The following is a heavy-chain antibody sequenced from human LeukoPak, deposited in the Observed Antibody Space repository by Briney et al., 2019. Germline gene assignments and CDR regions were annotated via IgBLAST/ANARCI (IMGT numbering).Heavy chain of an antibody. CDR3: ASRSPGYSSWYDLMAY. Sequence: SVKVSCKASGGTFSSYAISWVRQAPGQGLEWMGGIIPIFGTANYAQKFQGRVTITADESTSTAYMELSSLRSEDTAVYYCASRSPGYSSWYDLMAYWGQGTLVTVSS. V-gene: IGHV1-69*01. CDR1: GGTFSSYA. J-gene: IGHJ4*02. CDR2: IIPIFGTA. D-gene: IGHD6-13*01.